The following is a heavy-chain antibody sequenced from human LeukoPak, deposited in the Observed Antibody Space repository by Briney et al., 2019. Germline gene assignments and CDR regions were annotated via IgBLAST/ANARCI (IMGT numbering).Heavy chain of an antibody. Sequence: GASVKVSCKASGYTFTGYYMHWVRQAPGQGLEWMGWINPNSGATNFARKFQGRVTMTRDTSISTAYMELSRLTSDDTALYYCARDFYSSGPTYGMDVWGQGTTVAVSS. D-gene: IGHD6-19*01. CDR2: INPNSGAT. CDR1: GYTFTGYY. V-gene: IGHV1-2*02. J-gene: IGHJ6*02. CDR3: ARDFYSSGPTYGMDV.